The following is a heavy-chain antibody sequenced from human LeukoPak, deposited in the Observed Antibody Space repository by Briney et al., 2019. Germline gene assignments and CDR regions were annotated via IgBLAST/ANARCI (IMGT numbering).Heavy chain of an antibody. Sequence: ASVKVPCKASGYTFTGYHMHWVRQAPGQGLEWMGWINPDSGGTDYAQKLQGRVTMTTDTSTSTAYMELRSLRSDDTAVYYCARDRIAVAGFFDYWGQGTLVTVSS. CDR1: GYTFTGYH. J-gene: IGHJ4*02. CDR3: ARDRIAVAGFFDY. D-gene: IGHD6-19*01. CDR2: INPDSGGT. V-gene: IGHV1-2*02.